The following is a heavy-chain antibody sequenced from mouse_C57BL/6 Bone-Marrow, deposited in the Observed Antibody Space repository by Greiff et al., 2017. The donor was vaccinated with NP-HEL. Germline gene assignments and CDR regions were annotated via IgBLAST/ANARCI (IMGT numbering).Heavy chain of an antibody. CDR3: ARVGGNYGY. Sequence: DVKLVESGGGLVKPGGSLKLSCAASGFTFSSYAMSWVRQTPEKRLEWVATISDGGSYTYYPDNVKGRFTISRDNAKNNLYLQMSHLKSEDTAMYYWARVGGNYGYWGQGTTLTVSS. D-gene: IGHD2-1*01. J-gene: IGHJ2*01. V-gene: IGHV5-4*03. CDR2: ISDGGSYT. CDR1: GFTFSSYA.